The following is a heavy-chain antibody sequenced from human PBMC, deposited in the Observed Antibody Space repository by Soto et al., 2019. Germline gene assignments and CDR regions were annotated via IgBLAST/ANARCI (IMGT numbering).Heavy chain of an antibody. CDR2: IYYSGST. CDR3: ARLLSSGYPFDY. CDR1: GGSISSYY. V-gene: IGHV4-59*08. D-gene: IGHD5-12*01. Sequence: SETRSLTCTVSGGSISSYYWSWIRQPPGKGLEWIGYIYYSGSTNYNPSLKSRVTISVDTSKNQFSLKLSSVTAADTAVYYCARLLSSGYPFDYWGQGTQVTVSS. J-gene: IGHJ4*02.